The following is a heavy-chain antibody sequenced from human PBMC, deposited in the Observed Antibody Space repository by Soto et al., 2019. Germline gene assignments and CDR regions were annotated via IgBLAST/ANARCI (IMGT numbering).Heavy chain of an antibody. CDR3: AGNTYHGLDV. V-gene: IGHV3-74*01. D-gene: IGHD2-21*01. CDR2: VNPDGSRT. J-gene: IGHJ6*02. CDR1: GFTLRSFW. Sequence: GGSLRLSCIGSGFTLRSFWMHWVRQGPGKGLTWVARVNPDGSRTTYADSVKGRFTISRDNAENTLFLEMSSLRVEDTGVYHCAGNTYHGLDVWGQGTRVTVSS.